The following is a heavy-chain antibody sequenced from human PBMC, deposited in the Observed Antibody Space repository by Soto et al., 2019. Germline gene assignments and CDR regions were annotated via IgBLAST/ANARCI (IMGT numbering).Heavy chain of an antibody. Sequence: GGSLRLSCAASGFTFSSYGMHWVRQAPGKGLEWVAVIWYDGSNKYYADSVKGRFTISRDNSKNTLYLQMNSLRAEDTAVYYCARAPLGDSSGWYGYWGQGTLVTVSS. V-gene: IGHV3-33*01. CDR3: ARAPLGDSSGWYGY. CDR1: GFTFSSYG. CDR2: IWYDGSNK. D-gene: IGHD6-19*01. J-gene: IGHJ4*02.